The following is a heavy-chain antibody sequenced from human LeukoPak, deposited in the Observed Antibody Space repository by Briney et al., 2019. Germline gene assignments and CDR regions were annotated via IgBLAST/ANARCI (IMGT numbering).Heavy chain of an antibody. CDR2: ISAYNGNT. V-gene: IGHV1-18*01. Sequence: GASVKVSCKASGYTFTSYGISWVRQAPGQGLEWMGWISAYNGNTNYAQKLQGRVTMTTDTSTSTAYMELRSLRSDDTAVYYCARLVGVPNYYYYMDVWGKGTTVTVSS. CDR1: GYTFTSYG. D-gene: IGHD2-8*02. J-gene: IGHJ6*03. CDR3: ARLVGVPNYYYYMDV.